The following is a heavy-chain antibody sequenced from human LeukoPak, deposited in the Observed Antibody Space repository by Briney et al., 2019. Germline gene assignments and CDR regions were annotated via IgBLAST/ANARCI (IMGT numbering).Heavy chain of an antibody. CDR1: GFTFSSYW. V-gene: IGHV3-7*01. J-gene: IGHJ4*02. CDR2: IKQDGSEK. CDR3: ARARGSSGGYYFDY. D-gene: IGHD2-15*01. Sequence: GGFLRLSCAASGFTFSSYWMSWVRQAPGKGLEWVANIKQDGSEKYYVDSVKGRFTISRDNAKNSLYLQMNSLRAEDTAVYYCARARGSSGGYYFDYWGQGTLVTVSS.